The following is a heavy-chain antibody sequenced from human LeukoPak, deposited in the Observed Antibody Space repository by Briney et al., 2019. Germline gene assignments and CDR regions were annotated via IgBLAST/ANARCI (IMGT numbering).Heavy chain of an antibody. Sequence: SETLSLTCTVSGGSISSYYWSWIRQPPGTGQERIGYIYYSGSTNYNPSLKIRFTISVDTSKNQFSLKLSSVTAADTAVYYWAREDSSGYYAYWGQGTLVTVSS. CDR3: AREDSSGYYAY. J-gene: IGHJ4*02. CDR1: GGSISSYY. CDR2: IYYSGST. V-gene: IGHV4-59*01. D-gene: IGHD3-22*01.